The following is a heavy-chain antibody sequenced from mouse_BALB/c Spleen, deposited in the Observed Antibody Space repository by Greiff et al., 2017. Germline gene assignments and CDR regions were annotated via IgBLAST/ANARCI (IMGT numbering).Heavy chain of an antibody. V-gene: IGHV1-54*01. D-gene: IGHD2-4*01. CDR2: INPGSGGT. CDR3: ARSWDYDGFAY. CDR1: GYAFTNYL. J-gene: IGHJ3*01. Sequence: QVQLQQSGAELVRPGTSVKVSCKASGYAFTNYLIEWVKQRPGQGLEWIGVINPGSGGTNYNEKFKGKATLTADKSSSTAYMQLSSLTSDDSAVCFCARSWDYDGFAYWGQGTLVTVSA.